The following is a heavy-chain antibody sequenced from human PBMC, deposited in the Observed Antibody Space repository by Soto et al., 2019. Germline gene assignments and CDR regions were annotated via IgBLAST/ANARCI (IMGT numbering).Heavy chain of an antibody. Sequence: QVQLVQSGAEVKKPGSSVKVSCKASGGTFSSYAISWVRQAPGQGLEWMGGIIPIFGTANYAQKFQGRVTITADESTSTAYMELSSLRSEDTAVYYCVRGKDIVLVPAADYYYYGMDVWGQGTTVTVSS. D-gene: IGHD2-2*01. J-gene: IGHJ6*02. CDR3: VRGKDIVLVPAADYYYYGMDV. CDR1: GGTFSSYA. V-gene: IGHV1-69*12. CDR2: IIPIFGTA.